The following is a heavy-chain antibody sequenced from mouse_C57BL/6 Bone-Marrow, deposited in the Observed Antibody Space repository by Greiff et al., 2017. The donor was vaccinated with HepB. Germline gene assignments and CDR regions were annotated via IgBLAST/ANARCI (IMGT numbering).Heavy chain of an antibody. V-gene: IGHV2-6*01. CDR2: IWGVGST. CDR3: ASATGTGAMDY. D-gene: IGHD4-1*01. CDR1: GFSLTSYG. Sequence: VQRVESGPGLVAPSQSLSITCTVSGFSLTSYGVDWVRQSPGKGLEWLGVIWGVGSTNYNSALKSRLSISKDNSKSQVFLKMNSLQTDDTAMYYCASATGTGAMDYWGQGTSVTVSS. J-gene: IGHJ4*01.